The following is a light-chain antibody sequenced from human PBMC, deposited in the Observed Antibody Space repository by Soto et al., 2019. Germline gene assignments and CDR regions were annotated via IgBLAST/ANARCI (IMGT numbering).Light chain of an antibody. CDR1: QSVSTSY. CDR2: GAS. CDR3: PEYCRSSYT. V-gene: IGKV3-20*01. J-gene: IGKJ2*01. Sequence: EIVVTQSPGTLSLAPGERDTLSCRASQSVSTSYFAWYQQKPCQAPRLLIYGASSRATGIPDRFSDSGSGTDFTLTISSLEPEDFSVYYCPEYCRSSYTFGQGTKMEIK.